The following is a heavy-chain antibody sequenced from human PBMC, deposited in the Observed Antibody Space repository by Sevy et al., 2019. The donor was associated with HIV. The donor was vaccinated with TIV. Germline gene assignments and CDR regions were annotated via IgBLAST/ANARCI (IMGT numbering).Heavy chain of an antibody. J-gene: IGHJ4*02. CDR3: ARDRQPKVRGVIGDY. D-gene: IGHD3-10*01. CDR2: IFYDGSNM. Sequence: GGSLRLSCAASGFSFSTYSMHWVRQAPGKGLEWVAVIFYDGSNMYYADSVKGRFSISRDNSKNTLYLQMNSLKAEDTAGYFCARDRQPKVRGVIGDYWGQGTLVTVSS. V-gene: IGHV3-30-3*01. CDR1: GFSFSTYS.